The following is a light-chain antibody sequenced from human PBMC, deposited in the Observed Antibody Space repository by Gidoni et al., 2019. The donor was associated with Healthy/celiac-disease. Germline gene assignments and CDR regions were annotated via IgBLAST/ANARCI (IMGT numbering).Light chain of an antibody. Sequence: IVMTQSPATLSVSPGERATLSCRASQSVSSNLAWYQQKPGQAPRRLIYGASTRATGIPARFSGSGSGTEFTLTISSLQSEDFAVYYCQQYNNWPITFGQXTRLEIK. V-gene: IGKV3-15*01. J-gene: IGKJ5*01. CDR1: QSVSSN. CDR3: QQYNNWPIT. CDR2: GAS.